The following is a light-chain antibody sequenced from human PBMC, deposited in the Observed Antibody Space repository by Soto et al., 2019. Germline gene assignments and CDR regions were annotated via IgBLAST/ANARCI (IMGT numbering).Light chain of an antibody. CDR3: MQALQTPPT. J-gene: IGKJ4*01. Sequence: DIVMTQSPLSLPVTPGEPSSISCRCSQSLLHSNGYNYLDLYLQKPGQSPQLLIYLGSNRASGVPDRFSGSGSGTDFTLKISRVEAEDVGVYYCMQALQTPPTFDGGTKVDIK. CDR2: LGS. CDR1: QSLLHSNGYNY. V-gene: IGKV2-28*01.